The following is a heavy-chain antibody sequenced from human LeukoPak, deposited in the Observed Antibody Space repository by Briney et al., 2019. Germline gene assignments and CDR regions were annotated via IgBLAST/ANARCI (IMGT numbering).Heavy chain of an antibody. V-gene: IGHV4-4*07. D-gene: IGHD4-23*01. CDR2: IYTSGST. CDR3: ARATRWVPFDY. Sequence: PSETLSLTCTVSGGSISSYYWSWIRQPAGKGLEWIGRIYTSGSTNYNPSLKSRVTISVDKSKNQFSLKPSSVTAADTAVYYCARATRWVPFDYWGQGTLVTVSS. J-gene: IGHJ4*02. CDR1: GGSISSYY.